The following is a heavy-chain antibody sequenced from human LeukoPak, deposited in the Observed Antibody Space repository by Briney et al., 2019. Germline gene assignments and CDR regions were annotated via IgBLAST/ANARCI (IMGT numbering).Heavy chain of an antibody. CDR2: IYPGDSDT. CDR3: ARQYCSSTSCYADYYYGMDV. D-gene: IGHD2-2*01. CDR1: GYSFTSHW. J-gene: IGHJ6*02. V-gene: IGHV5-51*01. Sequence: GESLKISCKGSGYSFTSHWIGWVRQMPGKGLEWMGIIYPGDSDTRYSPSFQGQVTISADKSISTAYLQWSSLKASDTAMYYCARQYCSSTSCYADYYYGMDVWGQGTTVTVSS.